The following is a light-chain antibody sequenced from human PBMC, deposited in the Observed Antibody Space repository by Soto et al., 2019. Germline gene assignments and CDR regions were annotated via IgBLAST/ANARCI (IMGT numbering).Light chain of an antibody. CDR3: SAYTVSRTYV. Sequence: QSALTQPASVSGSPGQSITISCTGTSSDVGAYNFVSWHQQHPGKAPKLMIYNVYDRPSGISYRFSGSKSGNTASLTISVLQGEDEAYYYCSAYTVSRTYVFGTGTKLTVL. J-gene: IGLJ1*01. CDR1: SSDVGAYNF. CDR2: NVY. V-gene: IGLV2-14*03.